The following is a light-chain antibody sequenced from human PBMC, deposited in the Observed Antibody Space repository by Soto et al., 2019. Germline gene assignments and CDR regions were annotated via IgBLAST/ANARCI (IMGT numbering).Light chain of an antibody. CDR1: SSDVGAYGY. V-gene: IGLV2-14*01. CDR2: EVS. Sequence: QSVLTQPASVSGSPGQSITISCTGTSSDVGAYGYVSWYQQHPGKAPKLMIYEVSYRPSGVSIRFSGSKSGNAASLTISGLQAEDEADYYCSSYTTSSTVVFGGGTKLTVL. J-gene: IGLJ2*01. CDR3: SSYTTSSTVV.